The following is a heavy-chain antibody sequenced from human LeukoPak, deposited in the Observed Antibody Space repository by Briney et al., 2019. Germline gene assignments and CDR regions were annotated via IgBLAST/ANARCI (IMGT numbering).Heavy chain of an antibody. Sequence: XSETLSLTCTVSGGSISSYYWSWIRQPPGKGLEWIGYIYYSGSTNYNPSLKSRVTISVDTSKNQFSLKLSSVTAADTAVYYCARLQGYGDEAFDYWGQGTLVTVSS. D-gene: IGHD2-21*02. V-gene: IGHV4-59*08. CDR1: GGSISSYY. CDR3: ARLQGYGDEAFDY. J-gene: IGHJ4*02. CDR2: IYYSGST.